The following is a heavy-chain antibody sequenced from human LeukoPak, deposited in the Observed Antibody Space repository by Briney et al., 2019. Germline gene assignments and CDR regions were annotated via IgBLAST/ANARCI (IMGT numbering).Heavy chain of an antibody. V-gene: IGHV4-4*07. CDR1: GGSISSYY. CDR3: ARGSVISVAVYYFDY. CDR2: IYTSGST. Sequence: SETLSLTCTVSGGSISSYYWSWIRQPAGKGLEWIGRIYTSGSTNYSPSLKSRVTMSVDTSKNQFSLKLSSVTAADTAVYYCARGSVISVAVYYFDYWGQGTLVTVSS. D-gene: IGHD2-21*01. J-gene: IGHJ4*02.